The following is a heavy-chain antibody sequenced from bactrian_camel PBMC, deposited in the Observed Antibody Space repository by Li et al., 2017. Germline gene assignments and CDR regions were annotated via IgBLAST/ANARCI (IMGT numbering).Heavy chain of an antibody. CDR2: IDRDGST. Sequence: HVQLVESGGGSVLVGGSLRLTCAHSGATAGSVCMGWFRQAPGTEREGVASIDRDGSTSYALSVIGRFAISKDSAKNTLYLQMNSLKPEDTAMYYCAAVFGGGCYSGSQISSWGQGTQVTVSS. V-gene: IGHV3S55*01. CDR1: GATAGSVC. CDR3: AAVFGGGCYSGSQISS. D-gene: IGHD3*01. J-gene: IGHJ4*01.